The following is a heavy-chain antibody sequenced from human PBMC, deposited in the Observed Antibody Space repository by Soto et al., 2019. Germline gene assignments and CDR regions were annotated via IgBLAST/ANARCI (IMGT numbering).Heavy chain of an antibody. D-gene: IGHD1-7*01. V-gene: IGHV3-48*02. CDR2: ISSGRDTI. CDR3: ARSLNYNVFDI. Sequence: GGSLRLSCAASRFTLSSYGMNWVSQAPGKGPEWVSYISSGRDTIYYAYSVKGRFTSSRDNAKNLLYLQMTSLRDQVTAVYYCARSLNYNVFDIWGQGATVTVSS. CDR1: RFTLSSYG. J-gene: IGHJ3*02.